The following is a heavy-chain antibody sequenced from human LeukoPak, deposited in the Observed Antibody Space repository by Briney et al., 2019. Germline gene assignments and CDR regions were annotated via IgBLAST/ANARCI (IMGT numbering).Heavy chain of an antibody. D-gene: IGHD4-17*01. V-gene: IGHV3-23*01. CDR2: ISGSGGST. CDR3: AKKARGSTVTTPTPFDY. CDR1: GFTFSSYA. Sequence: PGGSLRLSCAASGFTFSSYAMSWVRQAPGKGLEWASAISGSGGSTYYADSVKGRFTISRDNSKNTLYLQMNSLRAEDTAVYYCAKKARGSTVTTPTPFDYWGQGTLVTVSS. J-gene: IGHJ4*02.